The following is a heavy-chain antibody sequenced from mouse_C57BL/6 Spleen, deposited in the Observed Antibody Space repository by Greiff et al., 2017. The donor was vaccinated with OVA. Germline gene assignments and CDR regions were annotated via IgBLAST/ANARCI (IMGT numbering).Heavy chain of an antibody. CDR1: GYTFTSYW. V-gene: IGHV1-53*01. CDR2: INPSNGGT. CDR3: AGGSGTFDLDY. J-gene: IGHJ2*01. Sequence: QVHVKQPGTELVKPGASVKLSCKASGYTFTSYWMHWVKQRPGQGLEWIGNINPSNGGTNYNEKFKSKATLTVDKSSSTAYMQLSSLTSEDSAVYYCAGGSGTFDLDYWGQGTTLTVSS. D-gene: IGHD4-1*01.